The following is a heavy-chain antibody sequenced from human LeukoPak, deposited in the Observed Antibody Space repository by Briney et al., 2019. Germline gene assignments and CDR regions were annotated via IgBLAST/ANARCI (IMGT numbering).Heavy chain of an antibody. CDR2: ISSSSSYI. Sequence: GGSLRLSCAASGFTFSSYAMSWVRQAPGKGLEWVSSISSSSSYIYYADSVKGRFTISRDNAKNSLYLQMNSLRAEDTAVYYCARDMVGYYDSSGYYSYYYYGMDVWGQGTTVTVSS. J-gene: IGHJ6*02. CDR3: ARDMVGYYDSSGYYSYYYYGMDV. D-gene: IGHD3-22*01. CDR1: GFTFSSYA. V-gene: IGHV3-21*01.